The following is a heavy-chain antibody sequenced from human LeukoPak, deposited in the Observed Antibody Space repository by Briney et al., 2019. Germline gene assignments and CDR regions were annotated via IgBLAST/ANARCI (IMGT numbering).Heavy chain of an antibody. V-gene: IGHV3-11*04. CDR3: ARAPAVYFFYIDV. CDR1: GFTFSDYH. CDR2: ISNTDDSI. J-gene: IGHJ6*03. Sequence: PGGSLRLSCAASGFTFSDYHMTWIRQAPGKGLEWVSYISNTDDSINYADSVGGRFTISRDNAKSSVHLQMNSLRVEDTAVYYCARAPAVYFFYIDVWGEGTTVTVSS.